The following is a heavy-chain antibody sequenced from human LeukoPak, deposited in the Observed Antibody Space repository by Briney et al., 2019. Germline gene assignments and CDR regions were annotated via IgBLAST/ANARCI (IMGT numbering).Heavy chain of an antibody. CDR2: IYYSGST. J-gene: IGHJ3*02. V-gene: IGHV4-31*03. CDR1: GGSISSGGYY. D-gene: IGHD2-2*01. CDR3: ARDIRPPLPRFVVVPAAMMGAFDI. Sequence: SQTLSLTCTVSGGSISSGGYYWSWVRQHPGKGLEWIGYIYYSGSTYYNPSLKSRVTISVDTSKNQFSLKLSSVTAADTAVYYCARDIRPPLPRFVVVPAAMMGAFDIWGQGTMVTVSS.